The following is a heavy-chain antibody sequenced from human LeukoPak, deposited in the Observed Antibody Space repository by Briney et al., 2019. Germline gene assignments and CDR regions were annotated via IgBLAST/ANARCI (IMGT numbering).Heavy chain of an antibody. CDR1: GGSFSGYY. D-gene: IGHD5/OR15-5a*01. J-gene: IGHJ3*02. Sequence: SETLSLTCAVYGGSFSGYYWSWIRQPPGKGLEWIANMYNSGTTYYNSSLKSRVTISIDTSMNQVSLKLTSVTAADTAVYYCTSGVSSYGFNIWGQGTMVTVSS. CDR3: TSGVSSYGFNI. CDR2: MYNSGTT. V-gene: IGHV4-34*01.